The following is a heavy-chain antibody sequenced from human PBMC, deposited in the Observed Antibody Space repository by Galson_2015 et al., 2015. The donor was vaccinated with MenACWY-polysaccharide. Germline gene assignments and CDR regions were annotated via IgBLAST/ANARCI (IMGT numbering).Heavy chain of an antibody. CDR2: ISSSGSTI. CDR3: ARDHGYGDYVFDY. V-gene: IGHV3-48*03. J-gene: IGHJ4*02. CDR1: GFTFSSYE. Sequence: SLRLSCAASGFTFSSYEMNWVRQAPGKGLEWVSYISSSGSTIYYADSVKGRFTISRDNAKNSLYLQMNSLRAEDTAVHYCARDHGYGDYVFDYWGQGTLVTVSS. D-gene: IGHD4-17*01.